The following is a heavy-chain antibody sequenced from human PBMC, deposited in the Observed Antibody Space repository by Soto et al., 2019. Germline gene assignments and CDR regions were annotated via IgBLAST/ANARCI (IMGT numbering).Heavy chain of an antibody. Sequence: QVQLVESGGGVVQPGGSLRLSCAASGFTFSSYAMHWVRQAPGKGLEWVAVISYDGSNKYYADSVKGRFTISRDNSKNTLYLQMNSLRAEDTAVYYCARDGPTPLYYYYGMDVWGQGTTVTVSS. V-gene: IGHV3-30-3*01. CDR3: ARDGPTPLYYYYGMDV. CDR1: GFTFSSYA. CDR2: ISYDGSNK. J-gene: IGHJ6*02.